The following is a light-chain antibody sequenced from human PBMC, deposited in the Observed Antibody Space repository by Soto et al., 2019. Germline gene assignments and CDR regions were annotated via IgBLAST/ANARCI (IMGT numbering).Light chain of an antibody. CDR3: CSYGGTYNLI. J-gene: IGLJ2*01. CDR1: GGDVAGYNY. Sequence: QSALTQPRSVSGSPGQSVTISCTGTGGDVAGYNYVSWYQQHPGKAPKLMIYDVTKRPSGVPDRFSGSKSGNTASLTISGLQAEDEADYYCCSYGGTYNLIFXGGTKLTVL. V-gene: IGLV2-11*01. CDR2: DVT.